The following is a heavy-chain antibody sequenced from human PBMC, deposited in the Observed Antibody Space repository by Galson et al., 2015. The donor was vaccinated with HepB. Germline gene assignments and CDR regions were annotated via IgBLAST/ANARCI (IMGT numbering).Heavy chain of an antibody. D-gene: IGHD3-22*01. J-gene: IGHJ3*02. Sequence: SLRLSCAASGFTFSSYGMHWVRQAPGKGLEWVAVIWYDGSNKYYADSVKGRFTISRDNSKNTLYLQMNSLRAEDTAVYYCARGGIGRVVVDDAFDIWGQGTMVTVSS. CDR3: ARGGIGRVVVDDAFDI. V-gene: IGHV3-33*08. CDR1: GFTFSSYG. CDR2: IWYDGSNK.